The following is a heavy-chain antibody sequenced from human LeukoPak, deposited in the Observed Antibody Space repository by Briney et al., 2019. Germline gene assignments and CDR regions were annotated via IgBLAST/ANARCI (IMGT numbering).Heavy chain of an antibody. CDR1: GFTFSSHA. D-gene: IGHD1-1*01. V-gene: IGHV3-30-3*01. CDR3: ARDPYRFRYFDY. CDR2: ISYDGSNK. Sequence: GGSLRLSCAASGFTFSSHAMHWVRQAPGKGLEWVAVISYDGSNKYYADSVKGRFTISRDNSKNTLYLQMNSLRAEDTAVYYCARDPYRFRYFDYWGQGTLVTVSS. J-gene: IGHJ4*02.